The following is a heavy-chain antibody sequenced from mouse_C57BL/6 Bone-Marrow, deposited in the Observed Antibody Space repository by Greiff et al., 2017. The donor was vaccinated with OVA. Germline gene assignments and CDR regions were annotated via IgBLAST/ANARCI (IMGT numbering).Heavy chain of an antibody. CDR3: TRGTGPYFDD. Sequence: EVLLVESGEGLVKPGGSLKLSCAASGFTFSSYAMSWVRQTPEKRLEWVAYISSGGDYIYYADTVKGRFTISRDNARNTLYLQMSSLKSEDTAIYDCTRGTGPYFDDWGQGITLTVSS. D-gene: IGHD4-1*01. CDR2: ISSGGDYI. J-gene: IGHJ2*01. CDR1: GFTFSSYA. V-gene: IGHV5-9-1*02.